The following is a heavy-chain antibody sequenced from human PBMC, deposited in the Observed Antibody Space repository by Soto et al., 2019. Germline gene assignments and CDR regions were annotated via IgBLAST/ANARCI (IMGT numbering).Heavy chain of an antibody. CDR2: TSYDGSDK. CDR3: AKDLRTMVRGVGAYYFDN. CDR1: GFTFNIYG. Sequence: HVQLVESGGGVVQPGRSLRLSCGASGFTFNIYGMHWVRQAPGKGLEWVAVTSYDGSDKFYADSVKGRFTISRDNSKNTLYLERNSLRTDDTAFYYCAKDLRTMVRGVGAYYFDNCGQGTLVTVSS. J-gene: IGHJ4*02. V-gene: IGHV3-30*18. D-gene: IGHD3-10*01.